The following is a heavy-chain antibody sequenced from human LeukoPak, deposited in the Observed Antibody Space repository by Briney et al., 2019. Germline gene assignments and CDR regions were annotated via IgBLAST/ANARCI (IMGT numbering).Heavy chain of an antibody. V-gene: IGHV1-8*01. CDR2: MNPNSGNT. J-gene: IGHJ4*02. CDR3: ASRGYSSGGFDY. D-gene: IGHD6-19*01. Sequence: ASVRVSCKASGYTFTSYDINWVRQATGQGLEWMGWMNPNSGNTGYAQKFQGRVTMTRNTSISTAYMELSSLRSEDTAVYYCASRGYSSGGFDYWGQGTLVTVSS. CDR1: GYTFTSYD.